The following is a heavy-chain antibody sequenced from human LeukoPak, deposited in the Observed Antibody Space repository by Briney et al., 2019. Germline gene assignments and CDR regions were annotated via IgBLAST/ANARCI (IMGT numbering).Heavy chain of an antibody. CDR3: GSEAGATEFDY. V-gene: IGHV3-30*01. Sequence: GGSLKLSCAASGFTFSSYTMHWVRQAPGKGLQWVAAISYHGRDEFYADSVRGRFTISRDISKNTLYLQMNSLTAEDTAVYYCGSEAGATEFDYWGQGTLVTVSS. D-gene: IGHD1-26*01. CDR1: GFTFSSYT. J-gene: IGHJ4*02. CDR2: ISYHGRDE.